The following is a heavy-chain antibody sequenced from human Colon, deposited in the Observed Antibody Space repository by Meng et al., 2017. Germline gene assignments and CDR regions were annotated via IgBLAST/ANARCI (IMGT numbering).Heavy chain of an antibody. CDR3: ARVIADYGDSLWN. J-gene: IGHJ4*02. D-gene: IGHD4-17*01. Sequence: VHLVQSGAEGKKPGASVKVSCKASGYTFTSYGISWGRQAPGQGLEWMGWVSAYNGNTNYAQKLQGRVTMTTDTSTSTAYMELRSLRSDDTAVYYCARVIADYGDSLWNWGQGTLVTVSS. V-gene: IGHV1-18*01. CDR2: VSAYNGNT. CDR1: GYTFTSYG.